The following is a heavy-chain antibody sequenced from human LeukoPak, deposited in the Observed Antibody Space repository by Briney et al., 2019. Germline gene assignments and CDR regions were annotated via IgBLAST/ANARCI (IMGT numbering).Heavy chain of an antibody. CDR1: GGSISSYY. D-gene: IGHD5-18*01. J-gene: IGHJ6*02. CDR3: AREGYSYGYYYYYGMDV. Sequence: SETLSLTCTVSGGSISSYYWSWIRQSPGKGLEWIGYIYYSGSTNYNPSLKSRVTISVDTPKNQFSLKLSSVTAADTAVYYCAREGYSYGYYYYYGMDVWGQGTTVTVSS. V-gene: IGHV4-59*01. CDR2: IYYSGST.